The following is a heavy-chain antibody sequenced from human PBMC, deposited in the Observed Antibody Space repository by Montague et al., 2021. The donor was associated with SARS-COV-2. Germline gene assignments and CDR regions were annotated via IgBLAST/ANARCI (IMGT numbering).Heavy chain of an antibody. CDR2: IYTSGST. D-gene: IGHD6-6*01. CDR1: GGSISSYY. Sequence: SETLSLTCSVSGGSISSYYWSWIRQPAGKGLEWIGRIYTSGSTSYNPSLKSRVTMSVDTSKNQFSLKLTSVTAADTAVYYCARSYINSLTGGADYWGQGALVTVSS. J-gene: IGHJ4*02. CDR3: ARSYINSLTGGADY. V-gene: IGHV4-4*07.